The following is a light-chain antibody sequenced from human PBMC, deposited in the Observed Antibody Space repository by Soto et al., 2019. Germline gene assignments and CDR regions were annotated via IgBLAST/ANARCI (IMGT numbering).Light chain of an antibody. Sequence: EIVLTQSPATLSLSPGERATLSCRASQSVSSSYLAWYHQKPGQAPRLLIYDASNRATGIPARFSGSGSGTDFTLTISSLEPEDFAVYYCQQRSNWPITFGQGTRLEIK. CDR2: DAS. V-gene: IGKV3-11*01. J-gene: IGKJ5*01. CDR1: QSVSSSY. CDR3: QQRSNWPIT.